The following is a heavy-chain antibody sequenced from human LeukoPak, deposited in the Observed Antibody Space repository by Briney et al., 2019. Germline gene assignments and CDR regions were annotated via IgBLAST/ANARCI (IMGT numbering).Heavy chain of an antibody. CDR1: GYSFNTYY. Sequence: ASVKVSCKASGYSFNTYYMNWVRQAPGQGLEWLGWINTDSGGTNYAQKFPGRVTMTRDKANSTAYLELSGLRSDDMAVYYCSRHVVTLVRGVNNRKEDWFDPWGQGTLVSVSS. CDR2: INTDSGGT. D-gene: IGHD3-10*01. V-gene: IGHV1-2*02. J-gene: IGHJ5*02. CDR3: SRHVVTLVRGVNNRKEDWFDP.